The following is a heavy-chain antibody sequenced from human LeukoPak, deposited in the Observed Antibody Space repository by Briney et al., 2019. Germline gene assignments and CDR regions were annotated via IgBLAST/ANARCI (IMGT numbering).Heavy chain of an antibody. Sequence: HPGGSLRLSCAASGFTFSSYAMSWVRQAPGKGLEWVSAISGSGGSTYYADSVKGRFTISRDNSKNTLYLQMNSLRAEDTAVYYCAKVPGITTPRYNDYWGQGTLVTVSS. CDR2: ISGSGGST. CDR3: AKVPGITTPRYNDY. V-gene: IGHV3-23*01. D-gene: IGHD3-3*01. J-gene: IGHJ4*02. CDR1: GFTFSSYA.